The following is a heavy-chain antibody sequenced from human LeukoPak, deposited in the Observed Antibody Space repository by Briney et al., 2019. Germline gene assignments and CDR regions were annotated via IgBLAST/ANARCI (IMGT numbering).Heavy chain of an antibody. CDR1: GFTFSSCE. CDR3: ARALKGVRRRIGGTTTFEYYYYMDV. D-gene: IGHD1-26*01. CDR2: ISSSGSTL. V-gene: IGHV3-48*03. J-gene: IGHJ6*03. Sequence: GGSLSLSCADSGFTFSSCEFNWFRQAPGKGLEWVSYISSSGSTLNYAASVKGRFTISRDNAKNSLYLQMNSLRAEDTAVYYCARALKGVRRRIGGTTTFEYYYYMDVWGKGTTVTISS.